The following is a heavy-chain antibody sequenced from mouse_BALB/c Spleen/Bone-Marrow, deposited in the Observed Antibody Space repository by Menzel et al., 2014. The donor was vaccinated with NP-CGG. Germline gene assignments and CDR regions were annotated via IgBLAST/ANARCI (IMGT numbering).Heavy chain of an antibody. CDR1: GFNIKDTY. CDR2: IDPANGNT. J-gene: IGHJ1*01. Sequence: EVQLQQSGTELVKPGASVKLSCTASGFNIKDTYMHWVKQRPEQGLEWIGRIDPANGNTKYDPKFQGKATITADTSSNHAYLQLSSLKSEEACVYYCATMIEDWYFDVWGEGTTVTVSS. D-gene: IGHD2-4*01. CDR3: ATMIEDWYFDV. V-gene: IGHV14-3*02.